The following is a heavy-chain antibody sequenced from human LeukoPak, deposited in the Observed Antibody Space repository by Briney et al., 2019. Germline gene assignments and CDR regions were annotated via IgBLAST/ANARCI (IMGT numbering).Heavy chain of an antibody. J-gene: IGHJ4*02. CDR2: INHSGST. D-gene: IGHD5-12*01. CDR3: ARAPWLRYTFDY. CDR1: GGSFSGYY. Sequence: SETLSLTCAVYGGSFSGYYWSWVRQPPGKGLEWIGEINHSGSTNYNPSLTSRVTISVDTSKNQFSLKLSSVTAADTAVYYCARAPWLRYTFDYWGQGTLVTVSS. V-gene: IGHV4-34*01.